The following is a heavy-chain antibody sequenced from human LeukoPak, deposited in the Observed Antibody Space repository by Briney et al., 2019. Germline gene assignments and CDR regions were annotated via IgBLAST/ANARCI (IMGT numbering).Heavy chain of an antibody. J-gene: IGHJ4*02. CDR2: IRYDGNNK. CDR1: GFTFSNYG. CDR3: VKDNPLDY. V-gene: IGHV3-30*02. Sequence: PGGSLRLSCGASGFTFSNYGMLWVRQAPGKGLDWAAFIRYDGNNKLYADSVKGRFTISRDNSKNTLYLHINSLRAEDTAVYYCVKDNPLDYWGQGTLVIVSS.